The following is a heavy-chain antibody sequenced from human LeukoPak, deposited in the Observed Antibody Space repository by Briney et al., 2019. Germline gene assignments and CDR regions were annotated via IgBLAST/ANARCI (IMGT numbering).Heavy chain of an antibody. CDR3: ARGSSRAFDY. D-gene: IGHD2-2*01. Sequence: GGSLRPSCAASGFTVSSNYMSWVRQAPGKGLEWVSVIYSGGTTNHADSVKGRFTVSRDNSKNTLYLQMNSLRAEDTAVYFCARGSSRAFDYWGQGTLVTVSS. V-gene: IGHV3-53*01. CDR1: GFTVSSNY. J-gene: IGHJ4*02. CDR2: IYSGGTT.